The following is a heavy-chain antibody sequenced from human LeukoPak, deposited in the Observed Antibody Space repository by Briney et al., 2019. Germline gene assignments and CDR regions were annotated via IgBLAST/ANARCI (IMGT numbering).Heavy chain of an antibody. CDR2: ISSSSSTI. Sequence: GGSLRLSCAASGFTFSSYSMNWVRQAPGKGLEWVSYISSSSSTIYYADSVKGRFTISRDNAKNSLYLQMDSLRAEDTAVYYCARGLAAVDAFEIWGQGTMVTVSS. D-gene: IGHD6-25*01. CDR3: ARGLAAVDAFEI. J-gene: IGHJ3*02. CDR1: GFTFSSYS. V-gene: IGHV3-48*01.